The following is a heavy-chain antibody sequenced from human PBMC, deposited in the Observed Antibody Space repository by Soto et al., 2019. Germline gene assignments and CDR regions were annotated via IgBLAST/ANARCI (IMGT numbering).Heavy chain of an antibody. Sequence: PGGSLRLSCAASGFTFSSYTMTWVRQAPGKGLEWVSSISSNGGGTYYADSVKGRFTISRDNSKNTLDLQMISLRAEDTALYYCARERQTTYWGQGTLVTISS. CDR3: ARERQTTY. V-gene: IGHV3-23*01. J-gene: IGHJ4*02. CDR2: ISSNGGGT. D-gene: IGHD4-17*01. CDR1: GFTFSSYT.